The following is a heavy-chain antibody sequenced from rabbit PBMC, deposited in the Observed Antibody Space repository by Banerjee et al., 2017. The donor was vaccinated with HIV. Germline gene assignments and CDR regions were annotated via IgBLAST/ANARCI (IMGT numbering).Heavy chain of an antibody. J-gene: IGHJ4*01. CDR1: GLDFSSYR. CDR2: IYNGDGST. V-gene: IGHV1S45*01. CDR3: ARYGISNGGYNL. Sequence: QEQLVESGGGLVQPEGSLTLTCKASGLDFSSYRICWVRQAPGKGLEWIACIYNGDGSTYYASWAKGRFTISKTSSTTVTLQMTSLTAADTATYFCARYGISNGGYNLWGQGTLVTVS. D-gene: IGHD1-1*01.